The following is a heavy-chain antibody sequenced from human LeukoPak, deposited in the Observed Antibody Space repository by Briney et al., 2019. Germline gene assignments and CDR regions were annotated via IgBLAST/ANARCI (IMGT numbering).Heavy chain of an antibody. CDR3: AREDCSSTSCYNFDY. Sequence: PGGSLRLSCAASEFTFSSYSMNWVRQAPGKGLEWVSYITNSGNSKSYADSVKGRFTISRDNTKNSLYLQMNGLRAEDTAVYYCAREDCSSTSCYNFDYWGQGTLVTVSS. D-gene: IGHD2-2*01. J-gene: IGHJ4*02. CDR2: ITNSGNSK. V-gene: IGHV3-48*01. CDR1: EFTFSSYS.